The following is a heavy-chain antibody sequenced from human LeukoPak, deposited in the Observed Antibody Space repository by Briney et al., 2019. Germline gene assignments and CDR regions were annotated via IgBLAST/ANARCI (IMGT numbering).Heavy chain of an antibody. J-gene: IGHJ6*03. D-gene: IGHD6-19*01. CDR1: GYTFTGYY. Sequence: ASVKVSCKASGYTFTGYYMHWVRQASGQGREWMGWINTNTGNPTYAQGFTGRFVFSLDTSVSTAYLQISSLKAEDTAVYYCARVQSGSSGWFDYYYYMDVWGKGTTVTVSS. V-gene: IGHV7-4-1*02. CDR3: ARVQSGSSGWFDYYYYMDV. CDR2: INTNTGNP.